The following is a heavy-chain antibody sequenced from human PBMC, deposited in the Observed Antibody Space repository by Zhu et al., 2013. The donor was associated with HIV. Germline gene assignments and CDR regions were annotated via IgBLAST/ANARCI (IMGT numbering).Heavy chain of an antibody. Sequence: QVQLVQSGAEVKKPGASVKVSCKASGYTFTSYAMHWVRQAPGQRLEWMGWINAGNGNTKYSQKFQGRVTITRDTSASTAYMELSSLRSEDTAVYYCARVVVRGVIIRYFDYWGQGNPGHRLL. CDR2: INAGNGNT. J-gene: IGHJ4*02. V-gene: IGHV1-3*01. CDR3: ARVVVRGVIIRYFDY. D-gene: IGHD3-10*01. CDR1: GYTFTSYA.